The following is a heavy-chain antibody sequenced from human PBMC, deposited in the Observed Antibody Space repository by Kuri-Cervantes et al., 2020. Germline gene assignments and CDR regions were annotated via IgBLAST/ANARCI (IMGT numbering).Heavy chain of an antibody. D-gene: IGHD6-19*01. J-gene: IGHJ5*02. CDR1: GYSISSGYY. Sequence: SETLSLTCTVSGYSISSGYYWGWIRQPPGKGLEWIGTIYHSGNTYYNPSLKSRVTISVDTSKNLFSLKLTSVTAADTAVYYCARARRSSGWYQNGNWFDPWGQGTLVTVSS. V-gene: IGHV4-38-2*02. CDR2: IYHSGNT. CDR3: ARARRSSGWYQNGNWFDP.